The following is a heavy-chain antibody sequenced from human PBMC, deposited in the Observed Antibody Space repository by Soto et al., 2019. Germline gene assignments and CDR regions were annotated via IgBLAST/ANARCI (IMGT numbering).Heavy chain of an antibody. D-gene: IGHD1-1*01. CDR2: ISYDGTNK. CDR1: GFTFSSYG. CDR3: AGGYGLTDFDS. Sequence: QVQLVESGGGVVQPGRSLRLSCAASGFTFSSYGMHWVRQAPGKGLEWVAVISYDGTNKYYADSVKGRFTISRDNSKNTLYVQMNSLRAEDTAVYYCAGGYGLTDFDSWGQGTLVTVS. J-gene: IGHJ4*02. V-gene: IGHV3-30*03.